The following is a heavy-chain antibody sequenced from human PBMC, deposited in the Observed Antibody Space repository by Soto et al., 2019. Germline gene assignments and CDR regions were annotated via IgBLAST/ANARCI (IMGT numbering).Heavy chain of an antibody. CDR1: GGTFSSYT. CDR2: IIPILGIA. D-gene: IGHD5-18*01. CDR3: ARDMTGLHTYFDY. J-gene: IGHJ4*02. V-gene: IGHV1-69*08. Sequence: QVQLVQSGAEVKKPGSSVKVSCKASGGTFSSYTISWVRQAPGQGLEWMGRIIPILGIANYAQKFQGRVTITADKSTSTAYMELSSLRSEDTAVYYCARDMTGLHTYFDYWGQGTLVTVSS.